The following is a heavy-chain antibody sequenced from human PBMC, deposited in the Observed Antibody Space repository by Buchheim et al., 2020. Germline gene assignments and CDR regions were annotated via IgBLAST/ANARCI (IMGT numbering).Heavy chain of an antibody. CDR2: IISITDGGTR. D-gene: IGHD7-27*01. CDR1: GFTVSRAW. J-gene: IGHJ4*02. CDR3: ATSLSTPGAFDY. Sequence: EVQLVESGGVFVEPGGSLRLSCAVTGFTVSRAWMGWVRQAPRKGLEWVGRIISITDGGTRDYVAPVEGRFTISRDDSKNTLYLQMDSLKAEDSAVYYCATSLSTPGAFDYWGQGTL. V-gene: IGHV3-15*01.